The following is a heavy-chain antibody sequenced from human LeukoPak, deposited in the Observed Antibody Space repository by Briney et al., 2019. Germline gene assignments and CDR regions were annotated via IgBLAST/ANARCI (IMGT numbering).Heavy chain of an antibody. J-gene: IGHJ4*02. V-gene: IGHV3-30*03. Sequence: GGSLRLSCAASEFTLSNYGMHWVRQAPGKGLEWVAVISYDGYHKHYADSVKGRFTISRDNAKNSLYLQMNSLRAEDTAVYYCARGPRLYCGGDCYLLDYWGQGTLVTVSS. D-gene: IGHD2-21*02. CDR3: ARGPRLYCGGDCYLLDY. CDR1: EFTLSNYG. CDR2: ISYDGYHK.